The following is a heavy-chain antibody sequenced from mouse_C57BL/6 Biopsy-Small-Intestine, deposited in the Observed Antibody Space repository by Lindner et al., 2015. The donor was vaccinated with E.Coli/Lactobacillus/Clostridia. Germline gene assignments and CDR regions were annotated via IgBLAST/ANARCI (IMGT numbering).Heavy chain of an antibody. CDR1: GYIFTSYG. J-gene: IGHJ2*01. CDR2: IYPRTGNT. V-gene: IGHV1-81*01. D-gene: IGHD2-3*01. CDR3: ARWNDGYYGDY. Sequence: VQLQESGAELARPGASVKLSCKASGYIFTSYGLSWVKQRTGQGLEWIGEIYPRTGNTYFDEKFKDKATLTADKSSSTAYMELRSLTSEDSAVYFCARWNDGYYGDYWGQGTTLTVSS.